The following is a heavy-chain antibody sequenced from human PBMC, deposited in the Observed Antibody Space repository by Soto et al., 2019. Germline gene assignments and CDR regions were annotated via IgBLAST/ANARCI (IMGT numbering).Heavy chain of an antibody. V-gene: IGHV1-69*01. J-gene: IGHJ1*01. Sequence: QVQLVQSGAEVKKPGSSVTVSCKASGGTFSSYAISWVRQAPGQGLEWMGGIIPIFCTANYAQKFQGRVTITADESTSTAYMELSRLGSEDTAVYYCARPRGANYDSSLYTAWGQGTLVTVSS. CDR1: GGTFSSYA. D-gene: IGHD3-22*01. CDR2: IIPIFCTA. CDR3: ARPRGANYDSSLYTA.